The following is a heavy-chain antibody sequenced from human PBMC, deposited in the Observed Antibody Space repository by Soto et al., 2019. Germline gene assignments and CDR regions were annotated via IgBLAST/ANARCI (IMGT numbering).Heavy chain of an antibody. CDR2: ISGSGGST. V-gene: IGHV3-23*01. CDR1: GFTFSSYA. Sequence: LRLSCAASGFTFSSYAMSWVRQAPGKGLEWVSAISGSGGSTYYADSVKGRFTISRDNSKNTLYLQMNSLRAEDTAVYYCAKAWDYYGSGSYTGWGQGTLVTVSS. CDR3: AKAWDYYGSGSYTG. J-gene: IGHJ4*02. D-gene: IGHD3-10*01.